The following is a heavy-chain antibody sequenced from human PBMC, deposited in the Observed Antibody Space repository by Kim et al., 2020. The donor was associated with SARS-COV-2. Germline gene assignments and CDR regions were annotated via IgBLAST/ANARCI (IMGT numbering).Heavy chain of an antibody. CDR1: GGSISSGGYY. V-gene: IGHV4-31*03. CDR2: IYYSGST. CDR3: ASISQLGYDPAYFQH. Sequence: SETLSLTCTVSGGSISSGGYYWSWIRQHPGKGLEWIGYIYYSGSTYYNPSLKSRVTISVDTSKNQFSLKLSSVTAADTAVYYCASISQLGYDPAYFQHWGQGTLVTISS. J-gene: IGHJ1*01. D-gene: IGHD3-22*01.